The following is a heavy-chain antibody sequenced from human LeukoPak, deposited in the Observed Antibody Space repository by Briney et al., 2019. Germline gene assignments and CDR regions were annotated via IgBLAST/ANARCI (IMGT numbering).Heavy chain of an antibody. D-gene: IGHD2-15*01. J-gene: IGHJ4*02. Sequence: SETLSLTCAVYGGSFSGYYRSWIRQPPGKGLEWIGEINHSGSTNYNPSLKSRVTISVDTSKNQFSLKLSSVTAADTAVYYCAXDWAATNFDYWGQGTLVTVSS. V-gene: IGHV4-34*01. CDR1: GGSFSGYY. CDR2: INHSGST. CDR3: AXDWAATNFDY.